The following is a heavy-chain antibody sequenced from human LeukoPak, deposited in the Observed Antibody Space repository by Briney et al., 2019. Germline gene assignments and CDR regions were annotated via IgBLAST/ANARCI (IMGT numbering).Heavy chain of an antibody. Sequence: PSETLSLTCTVSGGSISSYYWSWIRQPPGKGLEGFGYIYYSGSTNYNPSLKSRVTISVDTSKNQFSLKLSSVTAADTAVYYCARGAGLNYYDSSGVFDYWGQGTQVTVSS. CDR2: IYYSGST. J-gene: IGHJ4*02. CDR3: ARGAGLNYYDSSGVFDY. CDR1: GGSISSYY. V-gene: IGHV4-59*01. D-gene: IGHD3-22*01.